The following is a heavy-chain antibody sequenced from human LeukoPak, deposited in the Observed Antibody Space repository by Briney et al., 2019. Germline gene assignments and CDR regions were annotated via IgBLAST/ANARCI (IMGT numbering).Heavy chain of an antibody. D-gene: IGHD3-10*01. Sequence: GGSLRLSCAASGFTFSTYWMNWVRQAPGKGLEWVANIKEDGSEKYYVDSVKGRFSISRDNAKNSLYLQMNSLRAEDTAVYYCARVRYSGYYFDYWGQGTPVTVSS. CDR2: IKEDGSEK. CDR3: ARVRYSGYYFDY. J-gene: IGHJ4*02. V-gene: IGHV3-7*01. CDR1: GFTFSTYW.